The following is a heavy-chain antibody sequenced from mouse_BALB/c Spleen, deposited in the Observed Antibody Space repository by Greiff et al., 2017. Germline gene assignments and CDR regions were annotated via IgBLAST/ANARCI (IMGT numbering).Heavy chain of an antibody. Sequence: QVQLQQSGAELVKPGASVKMSCKASGYTFTSYWMHWVKQRPGQGLEWIGVIDPSDSYTSYNQKFKGKATLTVDTSSSTAYMQLSSLTSEDSAVYYCTRGDGNYFDYWGQGTTLTVSS. J-gene: IGHJ2*01. CDR3: TRGDGNYFDY. CDR2: IDPSDSYT. D-gene: IGHD2-1*01. CDR1: GYTFTSYW. V-gene: IGHV1S127*01.